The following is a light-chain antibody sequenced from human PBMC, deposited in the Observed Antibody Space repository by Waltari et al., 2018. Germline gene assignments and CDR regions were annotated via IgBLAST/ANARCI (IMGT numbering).Light chain of an antibody. J-gene: IGLJ2*01. CDR1: SGSIGSNY. Sequence: NFLLTQPHSVSESPGKTITISCTRSSGSIGSNYVHWYQQRPGSAPITLIYEDNQRPSGVPDRFSGSIDSSSNSASLTIAGLKTEDEADYYCQSSDNTPQVIFGGGTKLAVL. V-gene: IGLV6-57*04. CDR2: EDN. CDR3: QSSDNTPQVI.